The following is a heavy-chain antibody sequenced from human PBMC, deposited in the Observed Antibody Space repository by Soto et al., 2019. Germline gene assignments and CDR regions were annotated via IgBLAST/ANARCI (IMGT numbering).Heavy chain of an antibody. Sequence: QLQLQESGSGLVKPSQTLSLTCVVSGGSVSSDAYSWSWLRQPPGKGLEWIGYMYHTGSTYSTPCLESRVTLSIDKSKNQFSLRLSSVTAADTALYYCARGGFQLLLDYWGQGALVTVSS. D-gene: IGHD2-2*01. V-gene: IGHV4-30-2*01. CDR1: GGSVSSDAYS. CDR2: MYHTGST. CDR3: ARGGFQLLLDY. J-gene: IGHJ4*02.